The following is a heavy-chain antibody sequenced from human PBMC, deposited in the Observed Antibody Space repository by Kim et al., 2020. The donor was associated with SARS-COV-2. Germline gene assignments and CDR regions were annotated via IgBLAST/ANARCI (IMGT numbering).Heavy chain of an antibody. D-gene: IGHD6-13*01. J-gene: IGHJ4*01. CDR1: GFTFSSYA. CDR3: ARGYSSSWSSWLFDY. Sequence: GGSLRLSCAASGFTFSSYAMHWVRQAPGKGLEWVAVISYDGSNKYYADSVKGRFTISRDNSKNTLYLQMNSLRAEDTAVYYCARGYSSSWSSWLFDYWG. V-gene: IGHV3-30*04. CDR2: ISYDGSNK.